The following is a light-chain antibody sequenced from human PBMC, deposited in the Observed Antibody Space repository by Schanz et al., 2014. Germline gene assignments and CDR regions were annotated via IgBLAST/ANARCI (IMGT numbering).Light chain of an antibody. J-gene: IGKJ2*01. CDR3: QQRGIWPYT. V-gene: IGKV3-11*01. Sequence: EIVMTQSPATLSVSPGERATLSCRASQSVSSNLAWYQQKTGQAPRLLIYGASSRATGIPDRFSGSGSGTDFTLTISSLEPEDFAVYYCQQRGIWPYTFGPGTKLEIK. CDR1: QSVSSN. CDR2: GAS.